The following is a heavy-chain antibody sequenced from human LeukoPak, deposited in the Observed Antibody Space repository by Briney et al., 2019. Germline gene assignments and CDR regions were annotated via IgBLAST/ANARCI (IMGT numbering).Heavy chain of an antibody. CDR3: ARALVVDFWSGRIKGGYMDV. CDR2: ISYDGSNK. Sequence: GGSLRLSCAASGFTFSSYAMHWVRQAPGKGLEWVAVISYDGSNKYYADSVKGRFTISRDNSKNTLYLQMNSLRAEDTAVYYCARALVVDFWSGRIKGGYMDVWGKGTTVTVSS. CDR1: GFTFSSYA. D-gene: IGHD3-3*01. J-gene: IGHJ6*03. V-gene: IGHV3-30*04.